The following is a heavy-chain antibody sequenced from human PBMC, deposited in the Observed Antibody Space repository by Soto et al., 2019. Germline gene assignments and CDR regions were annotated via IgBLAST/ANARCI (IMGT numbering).Heavy chain of an antibody. CDR2: IYDSESA. V-gene: IGHV4-31*03. D-gene: IGHD6-6*01. Sequence: QVQLQESGPGLVKASQTLSLICSVSGESISSGGYYWSWICHHPGKGLEWIGYIYDSESAYYNPSLNSRVTISMDTSKNHFAMKLSSVTAADTAVYYCARASSRSSAADYWGQGTLITVSS. CDR1: GESISSGGYY. CDR3: ARASSRSSAADY. J-gene: IGHJ4*02.